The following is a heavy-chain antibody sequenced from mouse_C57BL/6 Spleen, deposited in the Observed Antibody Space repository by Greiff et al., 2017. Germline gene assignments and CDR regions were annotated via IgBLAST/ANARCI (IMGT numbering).Heavy chain of an antibody. J-gene: IGHJ3*01. CDR1: GFTFSDYY. D-gene: IGHD4-1*01. V-gene: IGHV5-16*01. CDR2: INYDGSST. CDR3: ARGGTAFAY. Sequence: EVMLVESEGGLVQPGSSMKLSCTASGFTFSDYYMAWVRLVPEKGLEWVANINYDGSSTYYLDSLKSRFIISRDNAKNILYLQMSSLKSEDTATYYCARGGTAFAYWGQGTLVTVSA.